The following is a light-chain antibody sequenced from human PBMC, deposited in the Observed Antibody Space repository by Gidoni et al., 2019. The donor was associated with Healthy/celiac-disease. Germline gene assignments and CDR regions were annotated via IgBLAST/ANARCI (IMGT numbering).Light chain of an antibody. CDR2: AAS. V-gene: IGKV1-39*01. J-gene: IGKJ1*01. Sequence: DIQMTQSPSPLSASVGDRVTITCRASQSISSYLNWYQQKPGKAPKLLIYAASSLQSGVPSRFSGSGSGTDFTLTISSLQPEDFATYYCQQSYSTPGTFXQXTKVEIK. CDR3: QQSYSTPGT. CDR1: QSISSY.